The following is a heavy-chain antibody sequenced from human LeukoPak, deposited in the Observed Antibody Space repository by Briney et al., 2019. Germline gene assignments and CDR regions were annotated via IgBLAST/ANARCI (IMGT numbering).Heavy chain of an antibody. V-gene: IGHV3-20*04. D-gene: IGHD3-10*02. CDR2: INWNSVHI. CDR1: GFTFSSYG. Sequence: GGTLRLSCAASGFTFSSYGMSWVRQAPGKGLEWVSGINWNSVHIGYADSVKGRFTISRDNAKNSLYLQMNSLRAEDTAVYYCAELGITMIGGVWGKGTTVTISS. J-gene: IGHJ6*04. CDR3: AELGITMIGGV.